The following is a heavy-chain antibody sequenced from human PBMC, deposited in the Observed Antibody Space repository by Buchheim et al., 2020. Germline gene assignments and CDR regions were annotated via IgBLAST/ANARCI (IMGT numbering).Heavy chain of an antibody. CDR3: AKMYGNNYADDGMDV. V-gene: IGHV3-30*18. CDR1: GFTFSSYG. D-gene: IGHD4-11*01. Sequence: QVQLVESGGGVVQPGRSLRLSCAASGFTFSSYGMHWVRQAPGKGLEWVAVISYDGSNKYYADYVKGRFAISRDNSKNTLYLQMNSLRAEDTAVYYCAKMYGNNYADDGMDVWGQGT. CDR2: ISYDGSNK. J-gene: IGHJ6*02.